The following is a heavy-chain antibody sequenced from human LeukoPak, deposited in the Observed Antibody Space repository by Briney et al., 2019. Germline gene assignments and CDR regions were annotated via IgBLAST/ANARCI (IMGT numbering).Heavy chain of an antibody. J-gene: IGHJ5*02. V-gene: IGHV4-4*09. CDR2: IYTSGST. D-gene: IGHD6-19*01. CDR1: GGSISSYY. CDR3: ASSGWYNHWFDP. Sequence: SETLSLTCTVSGGSISSYYWSWIRQPPGKGLEWIGYIYTSGSTNYNPSHKSRVTISVDTSKNQFSLKLSSVTAADTAVYYCASSGWYNHWFDPWGQGTLVTVSS.